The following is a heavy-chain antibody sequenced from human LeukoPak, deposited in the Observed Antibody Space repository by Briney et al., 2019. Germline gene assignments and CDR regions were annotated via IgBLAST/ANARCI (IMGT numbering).Heavy chain of an antibody. Sequence: SETLSLTCTVSGGSTSSYYWSWIRQPPGKGLEWIGYIYYSGSTNYNPSLKSRVTISVDTSRNQFSLKLSSVTAADTAVYYCARSITMVRGARDAWFDPWGQGTLVTVSS. D-gene: IGHD3-10*01. J-gene: IGHJ5*02. CDR3: ARSITMVRGARDAWFDP. CDR1: GGSTSSYY. CDR2: IYYSGST. V-gene: IGHV4-59*01.